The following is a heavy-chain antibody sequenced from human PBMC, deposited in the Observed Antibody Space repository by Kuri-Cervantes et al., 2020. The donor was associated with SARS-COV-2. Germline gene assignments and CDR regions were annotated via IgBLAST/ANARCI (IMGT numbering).Heavy chain of an antibody. D-gene: IGHD3-3*01. CDR2: IFRSGSA. CDR1: GYSISSGNY. CDR3: ARQGLDYDFWSGYSGFDY. V-gene: IGHV4-38-2*02. J-gene: IGHJ4*02. Sequence: GSLRLSCSVSGYSISSGNYWGWIRQPPGKGLEWIGSIFRSGSAFYNPSLKSRVTISVDTSKNQFSLKLSSVTAADTAVYYCARQGLDYDFWSGYSGFDYWGQGTLVTVSS.